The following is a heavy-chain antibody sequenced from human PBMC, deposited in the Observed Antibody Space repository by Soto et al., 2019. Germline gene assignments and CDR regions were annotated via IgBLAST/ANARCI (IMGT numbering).Heavy chain of an antibody. CDR3: ARGSLSGYDLSDAFDI. CDR2: IIPILGIA. V-gene: IGHV1-69*02. CDR1: GGTFSSYT. D-gene: IGHD5-12*01. Sequence: SVKVSCKASGGTFSSYTISWVRQAPGQGLEWMGRIIPILGIANYAQKFQGRVTITADKSTSTAYMELSSLRSEDTAVYYCARGSLSGYDLSDAFDIWGQGTMVTVSS. J-gene: IGHJ3*02.